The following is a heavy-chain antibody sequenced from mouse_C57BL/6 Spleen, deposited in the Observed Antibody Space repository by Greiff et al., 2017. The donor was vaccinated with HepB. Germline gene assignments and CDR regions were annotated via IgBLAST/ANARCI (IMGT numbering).Heavy chain of an antibody. V-gene: IGHV1-81*01. D-gene: IGHD4-1*01. CDR3: ARGLGTWFAY. Sequence: VQLQQSGAELARPGASVKLSCKASGYTFTSYGISWVKQRTGQGLEWIGEIYPRSGNTYYNEKFKGKATLTADKSSSTAYMELRSLTSEASAVYFCARGLGTWFAYWGQGTLVTVSA. CDR1: GYTFTSYG. CDR2: IYPRSGNT. J-gene: IGHJ3*01.